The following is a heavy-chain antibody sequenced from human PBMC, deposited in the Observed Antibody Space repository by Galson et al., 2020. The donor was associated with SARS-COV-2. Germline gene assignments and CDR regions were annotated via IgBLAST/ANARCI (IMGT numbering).Heavy chain of an antibody. V-gene: IGHV4-39*01. CDR3: ARIAVTAMPFYYYGMDV. J-gene: IGHJ6*02. CDR1: GGSISSSSYY. Sequence: ASETLSLTCTVSGGSISSSSYYWGWIRQPPGKGLEWIGSIYYSGSTYYNPSLKSRVTISVDTSKNQFSLKLSSVTAADTAVYYCARIAVTAMPFYYYGMDVWGQGTTVTVSS. CDR2: IYYSGST. D-gene: IGHD2-21*02.